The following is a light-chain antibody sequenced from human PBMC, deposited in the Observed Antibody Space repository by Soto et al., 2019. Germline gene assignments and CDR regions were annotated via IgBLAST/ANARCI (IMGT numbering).Light chain of an antibody. Sequence: QSALTQPASVSGSPGQSIAISCTGSSSDVGIYNYVSWYQQHPGKVPKLLIYDNNKRPSGIPDRFSGSKSGTSGTLDITGLQTGDEADYYCATWDGSLPGEVFGGGTKLTVL. CDR3: ATWDGSLPGEV. J-gene: IGLJ2*01. V-gene: IGLV1-51*01. CDR1: SSDVGIYNY. CDR2: DNN.